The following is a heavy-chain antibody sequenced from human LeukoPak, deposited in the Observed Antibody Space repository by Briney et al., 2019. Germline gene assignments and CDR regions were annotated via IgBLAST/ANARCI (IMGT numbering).Heavy chain of an antibody. Sequence: GRSLRLSSAASGFTFTIHAVHWVRQAPGKGLEWVAVTDGTNKFYSDSVRGRFTISGDTSKNTIYLQMNSLRPEDTAMYYCAKDLIAGPPDYFDYWGQGTLVSVSS. J-gene: IGHJ4*02. CDR2: TDGTNK. D-gene: IGHD2-21*01. CDR3: AKDLIAGPPDYFDY. CDR1: GFTFTIHA. V-gene: IGHV3-30-3*01.